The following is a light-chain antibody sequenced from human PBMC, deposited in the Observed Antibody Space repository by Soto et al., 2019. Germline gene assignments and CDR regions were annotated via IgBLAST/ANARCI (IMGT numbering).Light chain of an antibody. V-gene: IGKV1-5*03. CDR2: KAS. Sequence: DIQMTQSPSTLSASIGDRVTITCRASQSISDSLAWYQQKPGEAPKLLIYKASSLQSGVPSRISGSGSGTEFTLTISSLQPDDPATYYCQHYNRYPVTFGQGTKVDIK. CDR1: QSISDS. CDR3: QHYNRYPVT. J-gene: IGKJ1*01.